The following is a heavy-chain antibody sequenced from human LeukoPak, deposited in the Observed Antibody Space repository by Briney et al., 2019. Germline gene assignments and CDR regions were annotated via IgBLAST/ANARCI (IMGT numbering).Heavy chain of an antibody. CDR3: AGALGYSYEI. Sequence: PSETLSLTCTVSSGSISSYYWSWIRQPPGKGLEWIGYIYYSGSTNYNPSLKSRVTISVDTSKNQFSLKLTSVTAADTAVYYCAGALGYSYEIWGQGTLVTVSS. CDR1: SGSISSYY. V-gene: IGHV4-59*01. D-gene: IGHD5-18*01. CDR2: IYYSGST. J-gene: IGHJ4*02.